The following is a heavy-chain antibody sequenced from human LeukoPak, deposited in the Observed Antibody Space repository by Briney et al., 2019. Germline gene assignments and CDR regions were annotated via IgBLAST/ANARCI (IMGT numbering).Heavy chain of an antibody. D-gene: IGHD4-17*01. J-gene: IGHJ4*02. CDR3: ARGVYGDYGFIDY. CDR1: GFTFSSYA. V-gene: IGHV3-64*01. CDR2: ISSNGGST. Sequence: PGGSLRLSCAAPGFTFSSYAFHWVRQAPGKGLEYVSAISSNGGSTYYANSVKGRFTISRDNPKNTLYLQPGSLRAEDMAVYYCARGVYGDYGFIDYWGQGTLVTVSS.